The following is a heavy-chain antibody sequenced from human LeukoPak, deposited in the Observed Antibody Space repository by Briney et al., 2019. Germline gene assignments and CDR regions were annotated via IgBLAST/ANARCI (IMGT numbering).Heavy chain of an antibody. CDR2: ISWDSGKI. D-gene: IGHD5-18*01. J-gene: IGHJ4*02. V-gene: IGHV3-9*01. CDR1: GFTFDDYG. Sequence: GGSLRLSCAASGFTFDDYGMHWVRQAPGKGLEWVSGISWDSGKIGYADSVKGRFTISRDNAKNSLYLQMNSLRAEDTALYYCAKGLYSYGLPTDYWGQGTLVTVSS. CDR3: AKGLYSYGLPTDY.